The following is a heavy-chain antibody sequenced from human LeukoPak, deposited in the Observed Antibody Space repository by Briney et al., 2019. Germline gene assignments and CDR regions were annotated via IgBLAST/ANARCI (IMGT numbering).Heavy chain of an antibody. Sequence: SETLSLTCSVSGGSISSSDYYWVWIRQPPGKGLEWIANIFYTGTTHYNPSLKSRVTISVDTSKNQFSLKVNSVTAADAAVYYCARGHNSGSGVPASGWFDPWGQGTLVTVSS. D-gene: IGHD6-19*01. V-gene: IGHV4-39*01. J-gene: IGHJ5*02. CDR2: IFYTGTT. CDR1: GGSISSSDYY. CDR3: ARGHNSGSGVPASGWFDP.